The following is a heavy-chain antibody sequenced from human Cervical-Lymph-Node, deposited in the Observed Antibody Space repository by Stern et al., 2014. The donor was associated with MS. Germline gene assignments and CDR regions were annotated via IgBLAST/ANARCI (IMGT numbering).Heavy chain of an antibody. CDR2: INPSGVSA. CDR3: TRANCTSTTCPNWFDP. Sequence: VKLVESGAEVKKPGASVKISCKTSGYTFSDYYIHWVRQAPGQGLEWMGLINPSGVSATYARKFQGRITVTRAASTRTVYRDVWSLRSDDTAMYYCTRANCTSTTCPNWFDPWGQGTLVTVSS. V-gene: IGHV1-46*01. CDR1: GYTFSDYY. J-gene: IGHJ5*02. D-gene: IGHD2/OR15-2a*01.